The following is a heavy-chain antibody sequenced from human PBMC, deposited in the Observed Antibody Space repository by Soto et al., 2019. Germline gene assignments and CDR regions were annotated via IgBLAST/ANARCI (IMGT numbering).Heavy chain of an antibody. Sequence: EVQLVESGGGLVQPGESLRLSCVASGFTVGSYCMTWVRQAPGKGLEWVANIKEDESQRFYVDSVKGRFTISRDNGKNSLYLQMNSLRAEDTAAYYCVSVPLGAAHYWGQGTLDTVSS. CDR1: GFTVGSYC. D-gene: IGHD6-25*01. V-gene: IGHV3-7*01. J-gene: IGHJ4*02. CDR2: IKEDESQR. CDR3: VSVPLGAAHY.